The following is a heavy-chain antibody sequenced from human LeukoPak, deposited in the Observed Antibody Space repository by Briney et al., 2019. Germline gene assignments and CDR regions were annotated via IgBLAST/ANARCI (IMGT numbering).Heavy chain of an antibody. J-gene: IGHJ4*02. CDR1: GFTFSSYE. Sequence: GGSLRLSCAASGFTFSSYEMNWVRQAPGKGLEWVSSISSSSSYIYYADSAKGRFTISRDNARNSLYLQMNSLRAEDTAVYYCARELGQSDHWGQGTLVAVSS. CDR3: ARELGQSDH. V-gene: IGHV3-21*01. CDR2: ISSSSSYI.